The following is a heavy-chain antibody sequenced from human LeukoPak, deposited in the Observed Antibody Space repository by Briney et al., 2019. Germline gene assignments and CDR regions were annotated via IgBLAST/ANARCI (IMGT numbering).Heavy chain of an antibody. D-gene: IGHD3-10*01. Sequence: PSETLSLTCAVYGGSFSAYYWSWIRQPPGKGLEWIGEINHSGSTNYNPPLKSRVTISVDTSKNQFSLKLSSVTAADTAVYYCARVGPGPYGSGSYRDYWGQGTLVTVSS. J-gene: IGHJ4*02. CDR2: INHSGST. CDR1: GGSFSAYY. V-gene: IGHV4-34*01. CDR3: ARVGPGPYGSGSYRDY.